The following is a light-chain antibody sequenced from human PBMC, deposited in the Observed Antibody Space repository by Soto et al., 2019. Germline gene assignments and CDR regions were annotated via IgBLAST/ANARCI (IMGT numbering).Light chain of an antibody. J-gene: IGKJ5*01. CDR3: QQYYETPIT. Sequence: EIVLTQSPGTLSLSPGERATLSCRASQSVRSDYLAWYQQKPGQAPRLHIYGASTRATGIPDRFTGSGSGTDFTLTISSLQAEDVAVYYCQQYYETPITFGQGTRLEIE. CDR2: GAS. V-gene: IGKV3-20*01. CDR1: QSVRSDY.